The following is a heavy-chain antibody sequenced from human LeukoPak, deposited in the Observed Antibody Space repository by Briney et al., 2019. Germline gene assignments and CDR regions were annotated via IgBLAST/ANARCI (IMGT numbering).Heavy chain of an antibody. V-gene: IGHV3-30*04. CDR3: ARFGRQKLVGADLDS. Sequence: GGSLRLSCVASGFTFNNYGLQWVRQAPGKGLEWVAIISYTGDNKYYTDSVKGRFTISRDSSQKTVYLQTDSLRPEDTGMYYCARFGRQKLVGADLDSWGQGTLVIVSS. CDR1: GFTFNNYG. J-gene: IGHJ4*02. CDR2: ISYTGDNK. D-gene: IGHD1-26*01.